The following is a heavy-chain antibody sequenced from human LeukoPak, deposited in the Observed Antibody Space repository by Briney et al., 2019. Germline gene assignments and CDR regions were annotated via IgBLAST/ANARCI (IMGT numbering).Heavy chain of an antibody. J-gene: IGHJ4*02. Sequence: GGSLRLSCAASGFPFSDHYMDWVRQAPGKGLEWVAVISNDGSNKHYGDSVKGRFTISRDNSKNTLYLQMDSLRGEDTAVYYCARGRDGSQSPIDDWGQGTLVTVSS. CDR1: GFPFSDHY. CDR3: ARGRDGSQSPIDD. CDR2: ISNDGSNK. V-gene: IGHV3-30*03. D-gene: IGHD5-24*01.